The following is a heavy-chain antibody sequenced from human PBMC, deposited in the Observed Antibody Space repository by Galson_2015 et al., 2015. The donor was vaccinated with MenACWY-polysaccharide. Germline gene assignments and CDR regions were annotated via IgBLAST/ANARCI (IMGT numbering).Heavy chain of an antibody. CDR3: ARDSGARRAFFDY. CDR1: GYTFTSYA. J-gene: IGHJ4*02. Sequence: SVKVSCKASGYTFTSYAIHWVRQAPRQRLEWMGWINAGNGNTKYSQKFQGRVTITRDTSASTAYMELSSLRSEDTAVYYCARDSGARRAFFDYWGLGTLVTVSS. V-gene: IGHV1-3*01. CDR2: INAGNGNT. D-gene: IGHD3-10*01.